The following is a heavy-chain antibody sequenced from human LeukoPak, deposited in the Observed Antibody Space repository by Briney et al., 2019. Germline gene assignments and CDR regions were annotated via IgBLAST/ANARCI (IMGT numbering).Heavy chain of an antibody. J-gene: IGHJ4*02. CDR1: GFTFSDYD. Sequence: GGSLRLSCSASGFTFSDYDMNWVRQAPGKGLEWVSSISGLSTHIYYGDSVKGRFSISRDNAKNSVYLQMNSLGVEDTAIYYCGGAFPPLRTSSAGDLWGQGILVTVSS. V-gene: IGHV3-69-1*02. D-gene: IGHD3-16*01. CDR2: ISGLSTHI. CDR3: GGAFPPLRTSSAGDL.